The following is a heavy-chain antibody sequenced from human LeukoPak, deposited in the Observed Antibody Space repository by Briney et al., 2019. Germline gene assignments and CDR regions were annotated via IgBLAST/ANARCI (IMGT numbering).Heavy chain of an antibody. CDR1: GGSISSYY. CDR2: IYTRGST. D-gene: IGHD3-22*01. J-gene: IGHJ2*01. V-gene: IGHV4-4*07. CDR3: ARAYYDTSGHPGWYFDL. Sequence: SETLSLTCTVSGGSISSYYWSWIRQPAGKGLQWIGRIYTRGSTNYNPSLKSRVTMSVDTSKNQFSLKLTSVTAADTAVYYCARAYYDTSGHPGWYFDLWGRGTLVTVSS.